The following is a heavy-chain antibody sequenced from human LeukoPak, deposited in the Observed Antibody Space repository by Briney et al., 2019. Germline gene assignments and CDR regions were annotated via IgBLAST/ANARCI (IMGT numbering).Heavy chain of an antibody. CDR1: GFTFSSYA. CDR3: AKDRPNYYGSNGHYYKLNGDC. D-gene: IGHD3-22*01. CDR2: ITSSGAAT. V-gene: IGHV3-23*01. J-gene: IGHJ4*02. Sequence: GGSLRLSCAASGFTFSSYAMSWVRQAPGKGLEWVSSITSSGAATYYADSVKGRFTISRDNSDNTLYLQINSLRAEDTAVYYCAKDRPNYYGSNGHYYKLNGDCWGQGTLVTVSS.